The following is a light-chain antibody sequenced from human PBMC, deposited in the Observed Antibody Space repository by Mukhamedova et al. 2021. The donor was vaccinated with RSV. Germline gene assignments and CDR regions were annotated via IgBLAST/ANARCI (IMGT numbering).Light chain of an antibody. CDR1: QRIFTD. J-gene: IGKJ1*01. CDR2: KAS. Sequence: QRIFTDLAWFQEKPGKAPKLLIYKASNLETGVPSRFSGRTSGTEFTLTIASLQADDFGTYYCQQYRSHPLTFGQGTKVDIK. V-gene: IGKV1-5*03. CDR3: QQYRSHPLT.